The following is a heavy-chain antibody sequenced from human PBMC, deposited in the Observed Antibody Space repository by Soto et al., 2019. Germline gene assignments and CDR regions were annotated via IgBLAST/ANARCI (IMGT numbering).Heavy chain of an antibody. D-gene: IGHD3-9*01. CDR2: IIPIFGTA. CDR1: GGTFSSYA. Sequence: QVQLVQSGAEVKKPGSSVKVSCKASGGTFSSYAISWVRQAPGQGLEWMGGIIPIFGTANYAQKFQGRVTITADESTSTAYMELSSLRSEDTAVYYCARPKKYYDILAGEGNYYYGMVVWGQGTTVTVSS. CDR3: ARPKKYYDILAGEGNYYYGMVV. V-gene: IGHV1-69*12. J-gene: IGHJ6*02.